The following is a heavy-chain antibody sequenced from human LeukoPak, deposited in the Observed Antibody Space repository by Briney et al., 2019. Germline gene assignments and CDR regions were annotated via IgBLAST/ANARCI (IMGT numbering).Heavy chain of an antibody. D-gene: IGHD2-15*01. CDR1: GFTFSSYA. CDR2: IYSGGDT. CDR3: AREDCSGGSCYLGY. Sequence: GGSLRLSCVASGFTFSSYAMHWVRQAPGKGLEWVSVIYSGGDTYYAESVKGRFTISRDTSKNTLYLQLNSLRAEDTAVYYCAREDCSGGSCYLGYWGQGTLVTVST. J-gene: IGHJ4*02. V-gene: IGHV3-53*01.